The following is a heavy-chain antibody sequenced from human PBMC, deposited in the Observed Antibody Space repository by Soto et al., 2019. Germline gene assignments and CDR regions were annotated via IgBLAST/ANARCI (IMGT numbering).Heavy chain of an antibody. CDR1: GGSISSGGYY. Sequence: QVQLQESGPGLVKPSQTLSLTCTVSGGSISSGGYYWSWIRQHPGKGLEWIGYIYYSGSTYYNPSLKSRVTVSVDTSKNQFSLKLSSVTAADTAVYYCARGVVGATLLFDYWGQGTLVTVSS. D-gene: IGHD1-26*01. CDR2: IYYSGST. V-gene: IGHV4-31*03. CDR3: ARGVVGATLLFDY. J-gene: IGHJ4*02.